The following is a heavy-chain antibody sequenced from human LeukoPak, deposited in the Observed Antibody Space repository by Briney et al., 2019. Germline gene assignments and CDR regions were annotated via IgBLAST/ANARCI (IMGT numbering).Heavy chain of an antibody. CDR3: ARDQNWKYDY. Sequence: GGSLRLSCAASGFTFSSYWMSWVRQAPGKGLEWVANINQDGSETIYVDSVKGRFTISRDNTKNSLYLHMNNLRVEDTAVYYCARDQNWKYDYWGQGTLVTVSS. J-gene: IGHJ4*02. V-gene: IGHV3-7*01. CDR1: GFTFSSYW. CDR2: INQDGSET. D-gene: IGHD1-7*01.